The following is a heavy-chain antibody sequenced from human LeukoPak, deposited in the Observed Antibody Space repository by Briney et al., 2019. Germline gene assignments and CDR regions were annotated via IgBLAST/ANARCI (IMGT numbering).Heavy chain of an antibody. V-gene: IGHV4-34*01. D-gene: IGHD3-3*01. J-gene: IGHJ6*02. CDR3: AGARGVVIIPSVYYYYGMDV. CDR1: GGSFSGYY. Sequence: SETLSLTCAVYGGSFSGYYWSWIRQPPGKGLEWIGEINHSGSTNYNPSLKSRVTISVDTSKNQFSLKLSSVTAADTAVYYCAGARGVVIIPSVYYYYGMDVWGQGTTVTVSS. CDR2: INHSGST.